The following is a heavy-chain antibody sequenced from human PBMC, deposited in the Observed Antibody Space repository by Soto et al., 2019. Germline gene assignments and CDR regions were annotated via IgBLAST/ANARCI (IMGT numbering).Heavy chain of an antibody. Sequence: GGSLRLSCAASGFTFSSYGMHWVRQAPGKGLEWVAVIWYDGSNKYHADSVKGRFTISRDNSKNALYLQMNSLRAEDTAVYYCAREFGSVVVPAAILGYWGQGTLVTVSS. V-gene: IGHV3-33*01. CDR3: AREFGSVVVPAAILGY. CDR1: GFTFSSYG. CDR2: IWYDGSNK. D-gene: IGHD2-2*02. J-gene: IGHJ4*02.